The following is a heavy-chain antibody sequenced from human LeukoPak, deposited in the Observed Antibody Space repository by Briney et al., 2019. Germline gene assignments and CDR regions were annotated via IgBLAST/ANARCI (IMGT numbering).Heavy chain of an antibody. D-gene: IGHD6-13*01. V-gene: IGHV4-59*01. CDR2: IYYSGST. CDR3: ARDGSSSWYEYYFDY. CDR1: GGSISSYY. Sequence: SETLSLTCTVSGGSISSYYWSWIRQPPGKGLEWIGYIYYSGSTNYNPSLKSRVAISVDTSKNQFSLKLSSVTAADTAVYYCARDGSSSWYEYYFDYWGQGTLVTVSP. J-gene: IGHJ4*02.